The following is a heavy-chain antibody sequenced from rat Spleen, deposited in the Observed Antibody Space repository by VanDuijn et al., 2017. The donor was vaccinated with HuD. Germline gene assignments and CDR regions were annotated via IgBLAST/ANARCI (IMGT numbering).Heavy chain of an antibody. Sequence: QVQLKESGPGLVQPSQTLSLTCTVSGFSLTSYHVHWVRQPPGKGLEWMGRRWYDRDTVYNSALKSRLSISGDTSKNQVFLKMNSLQTDDTATYYGAREDYYDGSPIVMDAWGQGASVTVSS. D-gene: IGHD1-12*02. CDR3: AREDYYDGSPIVMDA. CDR1: GFSLTSYH. J-gene: IGHJ4*01. CDR2: RWYDRDT. V-gene: IGHV2-63*01.